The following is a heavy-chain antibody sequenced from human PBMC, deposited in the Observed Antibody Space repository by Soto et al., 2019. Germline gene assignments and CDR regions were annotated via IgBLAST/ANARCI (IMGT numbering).Heavy chain of an antibody. CDR3: ARLLGPAAYYYYGMDV. V-gene: IGHV1-69*01. J-gene: IGHJ6*02. CDR2: IIPIFGTA. CDR1: GGTFSSYA. Sequence: QVQLVQSGAEVKKPGSSVKVSCNASGGTFSSYAISWVRQAPGQGLEWMGGIIPIFGTANYAQKFQGRVTITADESTSTAYMELSSLRSEDTAVYYCARLLGPAAYYYYGMDVWGQGTTVTVSS. D-gene: IGHD6-13*01.